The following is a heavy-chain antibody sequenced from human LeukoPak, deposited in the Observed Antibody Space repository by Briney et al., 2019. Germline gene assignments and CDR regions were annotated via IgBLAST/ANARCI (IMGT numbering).Heavy chain of an antibody. Sequence: SETLSLTCTVSGGAISNYYWSWIRQPPGKGLEWIGYIYYSGSTNYNPSLKSRVIISVDTSKNQFSLKLSSVAAADTAVYYCARDLRSSSSSGINYYGMDVWGQGTTVTVSS. V-gene: IGHV4-59*01. J-gene: IGHJ6*02. CDR2: IYYSGST. D-gene: IGHD6-6*01. CDR3: ARDLRSSSSSGINYYGMDV. CDR1: GGAISNYY.